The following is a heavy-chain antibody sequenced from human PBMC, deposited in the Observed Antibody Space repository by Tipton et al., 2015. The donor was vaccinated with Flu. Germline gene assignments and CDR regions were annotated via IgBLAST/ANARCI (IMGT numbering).Heavy chain of an antibody. J-gene: IGHJ5*02. Sequence: QVQLVQSGAEVKKPGASVMVSCKASGYTFTDYYIHWVRQAPGQGLEWMGWINPESGGRKYAQKFQDRVTLTSDTSIRTVYMDLTSLKSDDTAIYFCARRSWDLWGQGTLVTVSS. V-gene: IGHV1-2*02. CDR2: INPESGGR. CDR3: ARRSWDL. CDR1: GYTFTDYY.